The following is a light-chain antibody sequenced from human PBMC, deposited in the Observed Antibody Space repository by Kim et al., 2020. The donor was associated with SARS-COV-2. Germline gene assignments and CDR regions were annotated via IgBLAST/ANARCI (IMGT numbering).Light chain of an antibody. V-gene: IGLV3-1*01. CDR1: KLGDKY. Sequence: SYELTQPPSVSVSTGQTASITCSGDKLGDKYACWYQQKPGQSPVLVIYQDSKRPSGIPERFSGSNSGNTATLTISGTQAMDEADYYCQAWDSSKGVFGGG. CDR2: QDS. CDR3: QAWDSSKGV. J-gene: IGLJ2*01.